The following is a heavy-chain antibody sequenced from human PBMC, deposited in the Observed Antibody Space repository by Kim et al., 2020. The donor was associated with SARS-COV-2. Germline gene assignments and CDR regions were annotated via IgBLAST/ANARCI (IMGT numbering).Heavy chain of an antibody. J-gene: IGHJ4*02. CDR1: GFTFSSYS. Sequence: GGSLRLSCAASGFTFSSYSMNWVRQAPGKGLEWVSSISSSSSYIYYADSVKGRFTISRDNAKNSLYLQMNSLRAEDTAVYYCARDAGFGEFADYWGQGTLVTVSS. CDR3: ARDAGFGEFADY. D-gene: IGHD3-10*01. V-gene: IGHV3-21*01. CDR2: ISSSSSYI.